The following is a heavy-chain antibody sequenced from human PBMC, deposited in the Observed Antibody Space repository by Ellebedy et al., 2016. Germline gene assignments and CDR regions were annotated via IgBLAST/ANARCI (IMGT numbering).Heavy chain of an antibody. D-gene: IGHD2-2*01. CDR3: AKTVVPSKDYYYGMDV. CDR2: ISYDGSNK. V-gene: IGHV3-30*18. J-gene: IGHJ6*02. CDR1: GFTFSSYG. Sequence: GGSLRLXXAASGFTFSSYGMHWVRQAPGKGLEWVAVISYDGSNKYYADSVKGRFTISRDNSKNTLYLQMNSLRAEDTAVYYCAKTVVPSKDYYYGMDVWGQGTTVTVSS.